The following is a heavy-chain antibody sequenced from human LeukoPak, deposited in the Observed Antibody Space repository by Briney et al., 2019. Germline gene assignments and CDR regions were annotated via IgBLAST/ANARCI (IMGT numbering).Heavy chain of an antibody. J-gene: IGHJ6*03. D-gene: IGHD3-10*01. CDR1: GGSLSLYY. Sequence: SETLSLTCTVSGGSLSLYYWNWIRQPAGKGLEWIGRIFTSGISNHNPSPKRRVTMSVDTSKSQFSLNLSSVTAADTAVYYCARESSGTYYNPLGYMDVWGKGTTVTVSS. V-gene: IGHV4-4*07. CDR3: ARESSGTYYNPLGYMDV. CDR2: IFTSGIS.